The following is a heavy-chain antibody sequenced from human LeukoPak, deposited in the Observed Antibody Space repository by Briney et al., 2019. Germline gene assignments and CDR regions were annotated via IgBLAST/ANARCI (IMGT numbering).Heavy chain of an antibody. J-gene: IGHJ5*02. CDR1: GGSISSYY. Sequence: SETLSLTCTVSGGSISSYYWSWIRQPPGKGLEWIGYIYYSGSTNYNPSLKSRVTISVDTSKNQFSLKLSSVTAADTAEYYCARGVRYGDKNWFDPWGQGTLVTVSS. CDR2: IYYSGST. CDR3: ARGVRYGDKNWFDP. D-gene: IGHD4-23*01. V-gene: IGHV4-59*01.